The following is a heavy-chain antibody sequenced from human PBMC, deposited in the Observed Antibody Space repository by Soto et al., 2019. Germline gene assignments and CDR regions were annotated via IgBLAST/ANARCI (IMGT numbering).Heavy chain of an antibody. Sequence: TLSLTCTVAGDYLSSGGYYWSWIRQHPGKGLEWIGYIYYNGSPYYNPSLKSRVTISVDTSKNQFSLKLSSVTAADTAVYYCARAHYYDSSGYSTDAFDIWGQGTMVTVSS. J-gene: IGHJ3*02. D-gene: IGHD3-22*01. V-gene: IGHV4-31*03. CDR3: ARAHYYDSSGYSTDAFDI. CDR2: IYYNGSP. CDR1: GDYLSSGGYY.